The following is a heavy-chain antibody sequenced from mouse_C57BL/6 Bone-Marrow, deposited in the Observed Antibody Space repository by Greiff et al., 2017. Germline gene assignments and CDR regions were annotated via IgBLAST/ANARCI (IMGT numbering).Heavy chain of an antibody. CDR1: GFTFSSYG. D-gene: IGHD2-4*01. V-gene: IGHV5-6*01. CDR2: ISSGGSYT. Sequence: EVNVVESGGDLVKPGGSLKLSCAASGFTFSSYGMSWVRQTPDKRLEWVATISSGGSYTYYPDSVKGRFTISRDNAKNTLYLQMSSLKSEDTAMYYCARYDYDGFYAMDYWGQGTSVTVSS. J-gene: IGHJ4*01. CDR3: ARYDYDGFYAMDY.